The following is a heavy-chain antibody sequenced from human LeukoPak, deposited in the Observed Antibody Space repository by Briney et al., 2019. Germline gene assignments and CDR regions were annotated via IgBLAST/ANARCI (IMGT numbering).Heavy chain of an antibody. CDR1: GFTFSSYG. V-gene: IGHV3-23*01. CDR3: AIAGGGAFDY. CDR2: ISGSGGST. Sequence: GGSLRLSCAASGFTFSSYGMSWVRQAPGKGLEWVSAISGSGGSTWYADSVKGRFTISRDSSKNTMYLQMNSLRAEDTAVYYCAIAGGGAFDYWGQGTLVTVSS. J-gene: IGHJ4*02. D-gene: IGHD3-10*01.